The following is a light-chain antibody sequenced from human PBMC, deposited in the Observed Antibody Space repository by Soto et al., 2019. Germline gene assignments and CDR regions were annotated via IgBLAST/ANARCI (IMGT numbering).Light chain of an antibody. V-gene: IGLV1-44*01. CDR3: ATWDDSLNGWV. CDR1: SSNIGDNT. Sequence: QSVLSQPPSASGTPGQRVTISCSGSSSNIGDNTVNWYKQLPGAAPKLLIYTNNQRPAGAPDRISGSKSGTSASLAISGLHAEDAADYYCATWDDSLNGWVFGGGTKLTVL. CDR2: TNN. J-gene: IGLJ3*02.